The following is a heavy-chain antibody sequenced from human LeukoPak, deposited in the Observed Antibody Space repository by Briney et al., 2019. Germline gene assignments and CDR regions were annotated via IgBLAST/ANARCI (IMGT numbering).Heavy chain of an antibody. CDR2: IYYSGST. Sequence: SETLSLTCTVSGGSISSYYWSWIRQPPGKGLEWIGYIYYSGSTNYNPSLKSRVTISVDTSKNQFSLKLSSVTAADTAVYYCARGSRITIFGVAKGAFDIWGQGTMVTVSS. V-gene: IGHV4-59*08. D-gene: IGHD3-3*01. CDR3: ARGSRITIFGVAKGAFDI. CDR1: GGSISSYY. J-gene: IGHJ3*02.